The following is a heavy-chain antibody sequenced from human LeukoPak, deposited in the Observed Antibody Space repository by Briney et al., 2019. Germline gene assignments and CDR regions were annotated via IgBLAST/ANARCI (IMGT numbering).Heavy chain of an antibody. J-gene: IGHJ6*03. CDR2: INPNSGGT. Sequence: ASVKVSCKASGYTFTGYYMHWVRQAPGQGLGWMGWINPNSGGTNYAQKFQGRVTMTRDTSISTAYVELSRLRSDDTAVYYCARDPHTAMAPLDHYYYYYMDVWGKGTTVTVSS. V-gene: IGHV1-2*02. CDR3: ARDPHTAMAPLDHYYYYYMDV. CDR1: GYTFTGYY. D-gene: IGHD5-18*01.